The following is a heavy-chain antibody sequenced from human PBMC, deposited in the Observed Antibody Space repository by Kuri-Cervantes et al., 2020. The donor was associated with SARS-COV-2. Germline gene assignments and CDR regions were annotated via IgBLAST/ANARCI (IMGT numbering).Heavy chain of an antibody. CDR3: ARSFMVASYFDY. J-gene: IGHJ4*02. D-gene: IGHD5-12*01. V-gene: IGHV4-39*01. CDR1: NGSIRSSSYY. CDR2: IYSSGST. Sequence: SETLSLTCSVSNGSIRSSSYYWGWIRQPPGKGLEWIGSIYSSGSTYYNPSLKGRVTISLETSKNQFSLKLSSMTAADTAVYYCARSFMVASYFDYWGQGILVTVSS.